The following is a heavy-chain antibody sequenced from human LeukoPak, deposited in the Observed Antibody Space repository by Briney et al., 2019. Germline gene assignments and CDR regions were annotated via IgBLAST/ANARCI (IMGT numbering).Heavy chain of an antibody. V-gene: IGHV1-2*02. D-gene: IGHD3-3*01. CDR3: ARDFDFWSGYYYPDY. Sequence: ASVKISCKVSGYTFTGYYMHWVRQAPGQGLEWMGWINPNSGGTNYAQKFQGRVTMTRDTSISTAYMELSRLRSDDTAVYYCARDFDFWSGYYYPDYWGQGTLVTVSS. CDR2: INPNSGGT. CDR1: GYTFTGYY. J-gene: IGHJ4*02.